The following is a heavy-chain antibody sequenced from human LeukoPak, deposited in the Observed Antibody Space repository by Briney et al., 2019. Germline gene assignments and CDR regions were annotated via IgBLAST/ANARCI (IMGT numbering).Heavy chain of an antibody. CDR2: ISGSGGST. CDR3: ARQHWAYYGSGSCAFDY. V-gene: IGHV3-23*01. D-gene: IGHD3-10*01. CDR1: GFTFSGSA. Sequence: PEGSLRLSCAASGFTFSGSAMRWVRQAPGKGLEWVSAISGSGGSTYYADSAKGRFTIFRDNSKNTLYLQMSSLRAEDTAVYYCARQHWAYYGSGSCAFDYWGQGTLVTVSS. J-gene: IGHJ4*02.